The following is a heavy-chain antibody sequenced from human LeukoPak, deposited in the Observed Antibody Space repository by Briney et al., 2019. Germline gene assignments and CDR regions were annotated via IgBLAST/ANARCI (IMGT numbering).Heavy chain of an antibody. Sequence: GGSLRLSCTASVFTFCRNWMHWVRQAPGKGLVWVSRINSDGSITNYADSVKGRFTISRDNAKNTLYLQMSSLRAEDTAVYYCAKIDAYWGQGTLVTVSS. CDR2: INSDGSIT. CDR1: VFTFCRNW. CDR3: AKIDAY. J-gene: IGHJ4*02. V-gene: IGHV3-74*01.